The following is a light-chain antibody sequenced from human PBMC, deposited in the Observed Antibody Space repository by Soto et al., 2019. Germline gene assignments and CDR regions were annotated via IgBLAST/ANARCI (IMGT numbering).Light chain of an antibody. CDR2: DAT. V-gene: IGKV1-13*02. CDR3: QQFDSYPIT. J-gene: IGKJ5*01. CDR1: QGIRSA. Sequence: IQLTQSPPSLSASVGDRVTITCRASQGIRSALAWYQQKPGKAPKYLIFDATSLESGVPSRFSGSGSGTDFTLTISSLQPEDFATYYCQQFDSYPITFGQGTRLEIK.